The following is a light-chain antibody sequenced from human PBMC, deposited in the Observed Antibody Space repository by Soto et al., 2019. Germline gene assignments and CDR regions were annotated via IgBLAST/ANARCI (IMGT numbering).Light chain of an antibody. J-gene: IGKJ1*01. V-gene: IGKV1-5*01. Sequence: DIQMTQSPSTLSASVGDRVTITCRASRSISNWLAWYQQRPGIAPKLLIFDASILQSGVPSRFSGSGSGTEFTLSITSLQPDDFATYYCQQCFWHWTFGQGTKVDIK. CDR2: DAS. CDR1: RSISNW. CDR3: QQCFWHWT.